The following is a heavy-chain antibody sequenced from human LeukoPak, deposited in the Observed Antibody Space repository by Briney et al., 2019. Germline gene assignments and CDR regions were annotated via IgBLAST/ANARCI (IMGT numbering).Heavy chain of an antibody. CDR3: AKDYGDYAGYFQH. D-gene: IGHD4-17*01. J-gene: IGHJ1*01. CDR1: GGTFSSYA. CDR2: IIPIFGTA. Sequence: GASVKVSCKASGGTFSSYAINWVRQAPGQGLEWMGGIIPIFGTANYAQKFQGRVTITADESTSTAYMELSSLRSEDTAVYYCAKDYGDYAGYFQHWGQGTLVTVSS. V-gene: IGHV1-69*13.